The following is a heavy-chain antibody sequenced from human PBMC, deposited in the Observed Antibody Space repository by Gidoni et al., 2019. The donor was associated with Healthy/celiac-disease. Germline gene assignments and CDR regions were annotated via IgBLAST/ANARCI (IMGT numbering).Heavy chain of an antibody. CDR3: AKGGWGATGTTPDFDY. CDR2: ISYDRSNK. D-gene: IGHD1-7*01. V-gene: IGHV3-30*18. CDR1: GFTFSSYG. Sequence: GFTFSSYGMHWVRQAPGKGLEWVAVISYDRSNKYYADSVKGRFTISRDNSKNTLYLQMTSLRAEDTAVYYCAKGGWGATGTTPDFDYWGQGTLVTVSS. J-gene: IGHJ4*02.